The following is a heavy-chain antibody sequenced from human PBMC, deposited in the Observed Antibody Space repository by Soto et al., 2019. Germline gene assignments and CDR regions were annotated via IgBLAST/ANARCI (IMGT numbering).Heavy chain of an antibody. CDR3: TRQRRGMATGFDY. Sequence: GGSLRLSCAASGFTFSGSAMHWVRQASGKGLEWVGRIRSKANSYKSSYAASVKGRFTITRDDSKNTACLPMNSLKTEDTAMYYCTRQRRGMATGFDYWGQGTIVTVSS. D-gene: IGHD5-12*01. CDR1: GFTFSGSA. CDR2: IRSKANSYKS. V-gene: IGHV3-73*01. J-gene: IGHJ4*02.